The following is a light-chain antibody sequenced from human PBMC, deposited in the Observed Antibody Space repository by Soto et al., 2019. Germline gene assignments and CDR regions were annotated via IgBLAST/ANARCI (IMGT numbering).Light chain of an antibody. J-gene: IGKJ4*01. Sequence: IGMTQSPATLSVSPGERATLSCRASQNILSNLAWYQQKPGQAPRLLIYDASTRATGIPARFSGGGSGTDFTLTISSLEPEDFAVYYCQQRSNWPPLTFGGGTKVDIK. CDR2: DAS. CDR3: QQRSNWPPLT. V-gene: IGKV3-11*01. CDR1: QNILSN.